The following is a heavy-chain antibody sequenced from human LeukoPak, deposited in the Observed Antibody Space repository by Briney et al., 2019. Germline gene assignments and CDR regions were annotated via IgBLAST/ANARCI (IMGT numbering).Heavy chain of an antibody. J-gene: IGHJ4*02. V-gene: IGHV3-66*01. D-gene: IGHD6-6*01. CDR1: GFTFTSNH. Sequence: GRSLRLSCAASGFTFTSNHMNWVRQAPGKGLEWVSIIYTGGTTHYADSLKGRITISRDDSRNTLYLQMNSLRAEDTAVYYCARDSSSHYFDYWGQGTLVTVSS. CDR2: IYTGGTT. CDR3: ARDSSSHYFDY.